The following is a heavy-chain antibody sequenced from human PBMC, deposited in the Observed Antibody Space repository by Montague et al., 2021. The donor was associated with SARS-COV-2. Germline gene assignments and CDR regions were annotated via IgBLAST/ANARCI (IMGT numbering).Heavy chain of an antibody. Sequence: SLRLSCAASGFALNSYWMTWVRQAPGKGLEWVANINRDGSVKHFVDSVEGRFTISRDNAKDSLYLLMNSLRLEDTAVYYCARDTTYNTGIYYYAFDVWGQGTMVTVSS. CDR3: ARDTTYNTGIYYYAFDV. CDR2: INRDGSVK. J-gene: IGHJ3*01. CDR1: GFALNSYW. V-gene: IGHV3-7*03. D-gene: IGHD1-26*01.